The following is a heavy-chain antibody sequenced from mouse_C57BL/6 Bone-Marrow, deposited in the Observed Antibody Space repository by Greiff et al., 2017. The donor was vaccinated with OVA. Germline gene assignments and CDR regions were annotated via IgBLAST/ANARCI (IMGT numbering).Heavy chain of an antibody. J-gene: IGHJ2*01. CDR3: TGCITTGFDY. V-gene: IGHV6-3*01. CDR2: IRLKSDNYAT. D-gene: IGHD1-2*01. CDR1: GFTFSNYW. Sequence: EVKLMESGGGLVQPGGSMKLSCVASGFTFSNYWMNWVRQSPEKGLEWVAQIRLKSDNYATHYAESVKGRFTISRDDSKSSVYLQMNNLRAEDTGIYYCTGCITTGFDYWGQGTTLTVSS.